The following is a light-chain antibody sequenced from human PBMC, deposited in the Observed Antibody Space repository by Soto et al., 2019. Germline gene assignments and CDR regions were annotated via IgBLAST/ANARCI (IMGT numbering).Light chain of an antibody. Sequence: EIVLTQSPGTLSLSPGERATLSCRTSQSVSSNYLAWYQQKPGQTHRLLMYGASTRPTGIPARFSGSGSGTEFTLTIISLQSEDSAVYYCQQYNDWPLTFGGGTKVDIK. CDR2: GAS. CDR1: QSVSSN. J-gene: IGKJ4*01. CDR3: QQYNDWPLT. V-gene: IGKV3D-15*01.